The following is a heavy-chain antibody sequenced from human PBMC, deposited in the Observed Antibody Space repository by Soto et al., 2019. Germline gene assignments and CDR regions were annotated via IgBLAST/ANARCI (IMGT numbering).Heavy chain of an antibody. CDR1: GYTFTGYY. D-gene: IGHD2-15*01. Sequence: ASVKVSCKASGYTFTGYYMHWVRQAPGQGLEWMGWINPNSGGTNYAQKFQGWVTMTRDTSISTAYMELSRLRSDDTAVYYCARDYGYCSGGSCYPFDYWGQGTLVTVSS. J-gene: IGHJ4*02. CDR3: ARDYGYCSGGSCYPFDY. CDR2: INPNSGGT. V-gene: IGHV1-2*04.